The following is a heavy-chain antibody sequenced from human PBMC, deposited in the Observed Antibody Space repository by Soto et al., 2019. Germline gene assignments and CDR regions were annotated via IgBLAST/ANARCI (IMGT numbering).Heavy chain of an antibody. V-gene: IGHV5-10-1*01. D-gene: IGHD3-3*02. CDR3: ASHRIRPPNYAMDV. CDR1: GDSFLDYW. J-gene: IGHJ6*02. CDR2: IDPSDSYR. Sequence: GASLKISCKGSGDSFLDYWISWVRQMPGKGLEWMGRIDPSDSYRTYSPSFQGQVTIPVYKSITTAYLQWSSLKASDTAIYYCASHRIRPPNYAMDVWGQGTTVTVSS.